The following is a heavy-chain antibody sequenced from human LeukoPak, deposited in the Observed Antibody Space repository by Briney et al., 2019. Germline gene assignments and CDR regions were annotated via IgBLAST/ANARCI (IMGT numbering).Heavy chain of an antibody. J-gene: IGHJ1*01. CDR1: GGSISSGGYY. CDR2: IYYSGST. Sequence: SETLSLTCTVSGGSISSGGYYWSWIRQHPGKGLEWIGYIYYSGSTYYNPSLKSRVTISVDTSKNQFSLELSSVTAADTAVYYCARHGCSAGGCPFQHWGQGTLVTVSS. D-gene: IGHD2-15*01. V-gene: IGHV4-31*03. CDR3: ARHGCSAGGCPFQH.